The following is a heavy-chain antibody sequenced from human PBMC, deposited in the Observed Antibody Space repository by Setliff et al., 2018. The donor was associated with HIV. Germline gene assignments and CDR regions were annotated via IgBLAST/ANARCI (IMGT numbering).Heavy chain of an antibody. CDR1: GYTFTSYD. V-gene: IGHV1-8*01. CDR3: AKGGQLWFSYFDY. D-gene: IGHD5-18*01. CDR2: MNPNSGNT. J-gene: IGHJ4*02. Sequence: ASVKVSCKASGYTFTSYDINWVRQATGQGLEWMGWMNPNSGNTGYAQKFQGRVTMTRNTSISTAYMELSSLRAEDTAVYYCAKGGQLWFSYFDYWGQGTLVTVSS.